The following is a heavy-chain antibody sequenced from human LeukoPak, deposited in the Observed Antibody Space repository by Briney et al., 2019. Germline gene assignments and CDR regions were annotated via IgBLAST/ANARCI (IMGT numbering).Heavy chain of an antibody. CDR2: MYHSGST. J-gene: IGHJ5*02. Sequence: PSETLSLTCIVSGYSLRTGYYWAWIRQPPGKGLEWIGSMYHSGSTNYNPSLKSRVTMSVDTSKNQFSLKLSSVTAADTAVYYCAREGQGSGYDWFDPWGQGTLVTVSS. CDR1: GYSLRTGYY. CDR3: AREGQGSGYDWFDP. D-gene: IGHD3-22*01. V-gene: IGHV4-38-2*02.